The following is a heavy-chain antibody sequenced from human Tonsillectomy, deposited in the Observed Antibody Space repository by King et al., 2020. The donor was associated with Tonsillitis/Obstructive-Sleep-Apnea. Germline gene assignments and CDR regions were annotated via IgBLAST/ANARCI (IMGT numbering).Heavy chain of an antibody. J-gene: IGHJ4*02. D-gene: IGHD6-19*01. CDR3: VPIAVAGDGFDY. CDR1: GGSISSSSYY. Sequence: QLQLQESGPGLVKPSETLSLTCTVSGGSISSSSYYWGWIRQPPGKGLEWIGSIYYSGSTYYNPSLKSRVTISVDASENHFSLRLASVTAADTAVYYCVPIAVAGDGFDYWGQGTLVTVSS. V-gene: IGHV4-39*01. CDR2: IYYSGST.